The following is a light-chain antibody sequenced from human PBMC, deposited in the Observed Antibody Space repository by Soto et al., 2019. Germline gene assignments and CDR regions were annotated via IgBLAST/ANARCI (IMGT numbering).Light chain of an antibody. J-gene: IGLJ2*01. V-gene: IGLV2-11*01. CDR3: CSYTGTSKI. Sequence: QSVLTQPRSVSGSPGQSVTISCTGTSSDVGGFNYVSWYQQHPGKAPKLMIFDVSKRPSGVPDRFSGSKSGNTASLTISGIQAEDEDDYYCCSYTGTSKIFGGGTKLTVL. CDR2: DVS. CDR1: SSDVGGFNY.